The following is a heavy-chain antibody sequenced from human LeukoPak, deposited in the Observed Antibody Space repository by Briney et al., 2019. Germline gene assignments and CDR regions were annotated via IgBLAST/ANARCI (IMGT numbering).Heavy chain of an antibody. D-gene: IGHD4-17*01. V-gene: IGHV3-7*03. CDR1: GFTFSDYY. CDR2: IKQDGSEK. J-gene: IGHJ4*02. Sequence: PGGSLRLSCAASGFTFSDYYMSWVRQAPGKGLEWVANIKQDGSEKYYVDSVKGRFTISRDNAKNSLYLQMNSLRAEDTAVYYRARDLYGDYAPGCSDYWGQGTLVTVSS. CDR3: ARDLYGDYAPGCSDY.